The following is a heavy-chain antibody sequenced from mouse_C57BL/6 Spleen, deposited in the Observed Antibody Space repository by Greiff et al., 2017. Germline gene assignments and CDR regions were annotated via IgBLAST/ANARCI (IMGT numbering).Heavy chain of an antibody. D-gene: IGHD1-1*01. Sequence: VQLQQSGPELVKPGASVKISCKASGYTFTDYYMNWVKQSHGKSLEWIGDINPNNGGTSYNQKFKGKATLTVDKSSSTAYMELRSLTSEDSAVYYCARGAVVATKWYFDVWGTGTTVTVSS. J-gene: IGHJ1*03. CDR1: GYTFTDYY. CDR2: INPNNGGT. CDR3: ARGAVVATKWYFDV. V-gene: IGHV1-26*01.